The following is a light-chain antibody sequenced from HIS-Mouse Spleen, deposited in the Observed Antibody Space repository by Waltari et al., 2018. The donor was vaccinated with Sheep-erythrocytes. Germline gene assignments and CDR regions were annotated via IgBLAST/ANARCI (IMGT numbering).Light chain of an antibody. J-gene: IGKJ4*01. Sequence: DIQMTHSPSTLSAPVGDRVTITCRASQSISSWLAWYQQKPGKAPKLLIYKASSLESGVPSRFSGSGSGTEFTLTISSLQPDDFATYYCQQYNSYPLTFGGGTKVEIK. V-gene: IGKV1-5*03. CDR2: KAS. CDR3: QQYNSYPLT. CDR1: QSISSW.